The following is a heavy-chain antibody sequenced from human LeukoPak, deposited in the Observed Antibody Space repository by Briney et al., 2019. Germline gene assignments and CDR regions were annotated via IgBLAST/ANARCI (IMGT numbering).Heavy chain of an antibody. Sequence: ASVKVSCKASGYTFTSYYMHWVRQAPGQGLEWMGIINPSGGSTSYAQKFQGRVTMTGDTSTSTVYMELSSLRSEDTAVYYCASLPWLKDAFDIWGQGTMVTVSS. CDR3: ASLPWLKDAFDI. J-gene: IGHJ3*02. D-gene: IGHD5-24*01. CDR1: GYTFTSYY. CDR2: INPSGGST. V-gene: IGHV1-46*01.